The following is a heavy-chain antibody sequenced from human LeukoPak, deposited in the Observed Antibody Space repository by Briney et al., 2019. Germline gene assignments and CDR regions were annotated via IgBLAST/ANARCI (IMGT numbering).Heavy chain of an antibody. CDR2: ISTKSTTI. J-gene: IGHJ4*02. CDR1: GFTFSTYS. D-gene: IGHD5-18*01. V-gene: IGHV3-48*04. CDR3: ARDWDSYGPWTYYFDY. Sequence: GGSLRLSCAASGFTFSTYSMNWVRQAPGKGLEWVSFISTKSTTIYYADSVKGRFTISRDNAKNSLYLQMNSLRAEDTAVYYCARDWDSYGPWTYYFDYWGQGTLVTVSS.